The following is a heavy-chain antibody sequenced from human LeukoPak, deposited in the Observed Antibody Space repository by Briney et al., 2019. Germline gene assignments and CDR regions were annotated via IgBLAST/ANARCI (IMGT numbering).Heavy chain of an antibody. CDR1: GFTFSSYS. CDR2: ISSSSSYI. CDR3: ARDGRGILGHSSGWSDNMDV. D-gene: IGHD6-19*01. V-gene: IGHV3-21*01. J-gene: IGHJ6*03. Sequence: PGGSLRLSCAASGFTFSSYSMNWVRQAPGKGLEWVSSISSSSSYIYYADSVKGRFTISRDNAKNSLYLQMNSLRAEDTAVYYCARDGRGILGHSSGWSDNMDVWGKGTTVTVSS.